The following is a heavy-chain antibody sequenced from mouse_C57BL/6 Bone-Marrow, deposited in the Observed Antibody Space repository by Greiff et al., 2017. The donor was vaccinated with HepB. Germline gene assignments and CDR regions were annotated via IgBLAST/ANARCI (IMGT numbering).Heavy chain of an antibody. D-gene: IGHD3-2*02. CDR3: ARDGQLRMDY. Sequence: DVQLVESGGGLVKPGGSLKLSCAASGFTFSSYAMSWVRQTPEKRLEWVATISRDNAKNNLYLQMSHLKSEDTAMYYCARDGQLRMDYWGQGTSVTVSS. V-gene: IGHV5-4*01. J-gene: IGHJ4*01. CDR1: GFTFSSYA.